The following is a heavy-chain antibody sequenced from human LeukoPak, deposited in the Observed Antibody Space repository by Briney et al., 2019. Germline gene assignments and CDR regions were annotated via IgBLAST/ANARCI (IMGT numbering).Heavy chain of an antibody. V-gene: IGHV4-59*01. CDR2: IYYSGST. D-gene: IGHD2-2*01. CDR3: ARVPAVNYYYYYRTS. Sequence: KPSETLSLTCTVSGGSISSYYWSWIRQPPGKGLEWIGYIYYSGSTNYNPSLKSRVTISVDTSKNQFSLKLSSVTAADTAVYYCARVPAVNYYYYYRTSGAKGPRSPSP. CDR1: GGSISSYY. J-gene: IGHJ6*03.